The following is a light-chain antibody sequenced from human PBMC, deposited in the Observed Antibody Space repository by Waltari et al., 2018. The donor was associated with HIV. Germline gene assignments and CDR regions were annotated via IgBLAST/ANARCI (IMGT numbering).Light chain of an antibody. Sequence: QAGLTQPSSVSKGLGQTATLTCTGNNYNVGNEGAVWVQQVQGHPPKLLSYTNDNRPSGSSERFFASRSGNIASLNITTLQPEEEAVYYCAAWDSSLNVWIFGEGTRLTVL. CDR3: AAWDSSLNVWI. CDR2: TND. V-gene: IGLV10-54*01. J-gene: IGLJ2*01. CDR1: NYNVGNEG.